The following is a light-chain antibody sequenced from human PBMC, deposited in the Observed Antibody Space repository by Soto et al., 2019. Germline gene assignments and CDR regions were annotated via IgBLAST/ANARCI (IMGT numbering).Light chain of an antibody. V-gene: IGLV2-14*01. CDR3: SSYTFTNTPVI. CDR2: EVS. CDR1: SSDIGDYNY. Sequence: QSVLTQPASVSGSPGQSITFSCTGTSSDIGDYNYVSWYQQHPGKAPKLIIYEVSDRPSGVSNRFSGSKSGNTASLTISGLQAEDEADYYCSSYTFTNTPVIFGEGTK. J-gene: IGLJ2*01.